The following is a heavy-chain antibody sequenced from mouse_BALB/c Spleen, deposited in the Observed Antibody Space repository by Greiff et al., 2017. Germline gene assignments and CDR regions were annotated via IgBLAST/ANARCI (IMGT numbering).Heavy chain of an antibody. V-gene: IGHV7-1*02. CDR1: GFTFSDFY. CDR3: ARGAYYRYEDWFAY. J-gene: IGHJ3*01. Sequence: EVNLVESGGGLVQPGGSLRLSCATSGFTFSDFYMEWVRQPPGKRLEWIAASRNKANDYTTEYSASVKGRFIVSRDTSQSILYLQMNALRAEDTAIYYCARGAYYRYEDWFAYWGQGTLVTVSA. D-gene: IGHD2-14*01. CDR2: SRNKANDYTT.